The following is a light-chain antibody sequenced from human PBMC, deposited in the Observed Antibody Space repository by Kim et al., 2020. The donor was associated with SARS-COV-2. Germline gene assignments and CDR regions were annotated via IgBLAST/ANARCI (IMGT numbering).Light chain of an antibody. J-gene: IGLJ2*01. V-gene: IGLV1-44*01. CDR2: SNS. CDR3: AAWDESLDGFLV. Sequence: VIISCSGSRTSIRSNPVIWCQQVPGTAPDLRIYSNSDRPSGVPDRFTASKSDTSAALAISGLQSEDETTYYCAAWDESLDGFLVFGGGTQLTVL. CDR1: RTSIRSNP.